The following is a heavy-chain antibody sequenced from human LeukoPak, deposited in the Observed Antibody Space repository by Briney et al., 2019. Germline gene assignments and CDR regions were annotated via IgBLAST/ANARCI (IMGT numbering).Heavy chain of an antibody. V-gene: IGHV1-2*02. Sequence: ASVKVSCKASGYTFTGYYMHWVRQAPGQGREWMGWINPNSGGTNYTKKFQCRVTITRETSIRTANIQLSRLRCDDTARYYSARGRVIFGEVSPFRYWGQGTLVTVSS. CDR3: ARGRVIFGEVSPFRY. CDR1: GYTFTGYY. J-gene: IGHJ4*02. D-gene: IGHD3-3*01. CDR2: INPNSGGT.